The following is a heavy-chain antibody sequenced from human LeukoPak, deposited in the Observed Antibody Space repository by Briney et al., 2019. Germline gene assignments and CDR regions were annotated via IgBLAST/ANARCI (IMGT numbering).Heavy chain of an antibody. V-gene: IGHV3-74*01. D-gene: IGHD3-10*01. CDR3: ARDLTGNVLDY. J-gene: IGHJ4*02. Sequence: GGSLRLSCAASGFTFSSAWMHWVRHAPGKGLVWVSRINSDGSTTSYADSVKGRFTISRDNAKNTLYLQMNSLRAEDTAVYYCARDLTGNVLDYWGQGTLVTISS. CDR2: INSDGSTT. CDR1: GFTFSSAW.